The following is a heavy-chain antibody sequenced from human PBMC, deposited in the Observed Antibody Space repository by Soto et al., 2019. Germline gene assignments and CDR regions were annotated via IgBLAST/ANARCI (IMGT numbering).Heavy chain of an antibody. Sequence: EVQLVESGGGLVKPGGSLRLSCAASGFTFSSYSMNWVRQAPGKGLEWVSSISSSSSYIYYADSVKGRFTISRDNAKNSLYLQMNSRRAEDTAVYYCARATYSYGSGSYSPWGQGTLGHRLL. V-gene: IGHV3-21*01. CDR3: ARATYSYGSGSYSP. CDR2: ISSSSSYI. CDR1: GFTFSSYS. D-gene: IGHD3-10*01. J-gene: IGHJ5*02.